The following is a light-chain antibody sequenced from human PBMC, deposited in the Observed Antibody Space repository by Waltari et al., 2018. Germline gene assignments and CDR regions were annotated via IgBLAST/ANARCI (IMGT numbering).Light chain of an antibody. J-gene: IGLJ2*01. CDR2: DVI. V-gene: IGLV2-11*01. CDR3: CSYAGSHVV. CDR1: SSDVGDYNH. Sequence: QSALTPPRSVSGSPGQSVTISCTGTSSDVGDYNHVPCYPQHPGKAPKLMIYDVIKRPSGVPDRFSGSKSGNTASLTISGLQADDEANYYCCSYAGSHVVFGGGTKLTVL.